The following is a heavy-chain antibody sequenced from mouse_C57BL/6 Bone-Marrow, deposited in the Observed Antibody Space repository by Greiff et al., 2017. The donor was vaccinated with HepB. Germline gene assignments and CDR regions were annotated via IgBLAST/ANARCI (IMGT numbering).Heavy chain of an antibody. Sequence: EVKLVESGGGLVQPGGSLKLSCAASGFTFSDYYMYWVRQTPEKRLEWVAYISNGGGSTYYPDTVKGRFTISRDNDKNTLYLQMSRLKSEDTAMYYCARPKLGRGYYFDYWGQGTTLTVSS. V-gene: IGHV5-12*01. J-gene: IGHJ2*01. D-gene: IGHD4-1*01. CDR3: ARPKLGRGYYFDY. CDR1: GFTFSDYY. CDR2: ISNGGGST.